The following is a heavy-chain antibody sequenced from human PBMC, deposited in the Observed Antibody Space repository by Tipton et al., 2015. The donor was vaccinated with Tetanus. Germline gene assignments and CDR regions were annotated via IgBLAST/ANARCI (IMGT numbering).Heavy chain of an antibody. CDR2: ISGSGGST. CDR1: GFTFSSYA. D-gene: IGHD6-25*01. Sequence: SLRLSCAASGFTFSSYAMSWVRQAPGKGLEWVSAISGSGGSTYYADSVKGRLTISRDNSKNTLYLQMNSLRAEDTAVYYCAKDLGIGIAAPNYYYYGMDVWGQGTTVTVSS. J-gene: IGHJ6*02. CDR3: AKDLGIGIAAPNYYYYGMDV. V-gene: IGHV3-23*01.